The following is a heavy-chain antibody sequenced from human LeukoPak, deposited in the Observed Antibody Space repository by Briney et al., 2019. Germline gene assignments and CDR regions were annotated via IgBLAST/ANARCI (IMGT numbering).Heavy chain of an antibody. CDR1: GGSISSSSYY. CDR3: ARTSGSHLKWFDP. D-gene: IGHD3-10*01. Sequence: SETLSLTWTVSGGSISSSSYYWGWIRQPPGKGLEWIGSIYYSGSTYYNPSLKSRVTISVDTSKNQFSLKLSSVTATDTAVYYCARTSGSHLKWFDPWGQGTLVTVSS. J-gene: IGHJ5*02. CDR2: IYYSGST. V-gene: IGHV4-39*01.